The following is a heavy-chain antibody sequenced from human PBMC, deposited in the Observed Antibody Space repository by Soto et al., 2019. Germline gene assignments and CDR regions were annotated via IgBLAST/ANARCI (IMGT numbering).Heavy chain of an antibody. CDR1: GYTFTSYA. D-gene: IGHD6-13*01. V-gene: IGHV1-3*01. J-gene: IGHJ4*02. CDR3: ARGNSSSWYGGYFDY. CDR2: INAGNGNT. Sequence: ASVKVSCKASGYTFTSYAMHWVRQAPGQRLEWMGWINAGNGNTKYSQKLQGRVTITRDTSASTAYMELSSLRSEDTAVDYCARGNSSSWYGGYFDYWGQGTLVTVSS.